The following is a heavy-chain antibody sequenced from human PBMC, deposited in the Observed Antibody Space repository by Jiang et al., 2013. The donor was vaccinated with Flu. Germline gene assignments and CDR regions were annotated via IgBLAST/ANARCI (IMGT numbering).Heavy chain of an antibody. CDR2: ISAYNGNT. CDR1: GYTFTSYG. Sequence: GAEVKKPGASVKVSCKASGYTFTSYGISWVRQAPGQGLEWMGWISAYNGNTNYAQKLQGRVTMTTDTSTSTAYMELRSLRSDDTAVYYCARTLMTSEMATTYWYFDLWGRGTLVTVSS. D-gene: IGHD5-24*01. CDR3: ARTLMTSEMATTYWYFDL. J-gene: IGHJ2*01. V-gene: IGHV1-18*01.